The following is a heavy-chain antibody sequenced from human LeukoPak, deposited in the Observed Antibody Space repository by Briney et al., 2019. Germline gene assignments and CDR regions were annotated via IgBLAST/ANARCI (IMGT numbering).Heavy chain of an antibody. Sequence: GSLRLSCAASGFAFSSYGMHWVRQAPGKGLEWVAVIWYDGSNKYYAGSVKGRFTISRDNSKNTLYLQMNSLRAEDTAVYYCARDRAAAGTYYFGYWGQGTLVTVSS. V-gene: IGHV3-33*01. CDR1: GFAFSSYG. CDR3: ARDRAAAGTYYFGY. CDR2: IWYDGSNK. J-gene: IGHJ4*02. D-gene: IGHD1-1*01.